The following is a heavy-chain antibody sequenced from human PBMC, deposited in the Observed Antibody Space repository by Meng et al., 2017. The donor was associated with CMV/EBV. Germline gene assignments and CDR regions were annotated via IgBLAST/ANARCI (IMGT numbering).Heavy chain of an antibody. J-gene: IGHJ4*02. CDR2: IYYSGST. V-gene: IGHV4-30-4*08. CDR3: ATLGYYYDSSGPYYFDY. Sequence: LRLSCTVSGGSVSSGSYYWSWIRQPPGKGLEWIGYIYYSGSTYYNPSLKSRVTISVDTSKNQFSLKLSSVTAADTAVYYCATLGYYYDSSGPYYFDYWGQGTLVTVSS. D-gene: IGHD3-22*01. CDR1: GGSVSSGSYY.